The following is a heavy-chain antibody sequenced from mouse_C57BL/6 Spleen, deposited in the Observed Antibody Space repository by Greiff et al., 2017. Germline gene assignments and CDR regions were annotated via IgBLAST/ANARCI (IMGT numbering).Heavy chain of an antibody. V-gene: IGHV3-6*01. D-gene: IGHD1-1*01. CDR1: GYSITSGYY. CDR2: ISYDGSN. CDR3: ARESGYYGSSYDWYFDV. Sequence: EVKLMESGPGLVKPSQSLSLTCSVTGYSITSGYYWNWIRQFPGNKLEWMGYISYDGSNNYNPSLKNRISITRDTSKNQFFLKLNSVTTEDTATYYCARESGYYGSSYDWYFDVWGTGTTVTVSS. J-gene: IGHJ1*03.